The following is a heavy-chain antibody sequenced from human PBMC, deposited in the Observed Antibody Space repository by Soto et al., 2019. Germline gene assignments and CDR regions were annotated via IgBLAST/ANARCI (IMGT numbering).Heavy chain of an antibody. V-gene: IGHV4-30-4*01. D-gene: IGHD5-18*01. J-gene: IGHJ4*02. Sequence: SETLSLTCTVSGGSVTSDEDYWTWIRQSPGKGLEWIGYISNSGSTGYNPSLKTRLSMSVDRSKNQFTLRLTSVTAADAAVYFCATESGSTYGYFDHWGQGTQVTVSS. CDR3: ATESGSTYGYFDH. CDR2: ISNSGST. CDR1: GGSVTSDEDY.